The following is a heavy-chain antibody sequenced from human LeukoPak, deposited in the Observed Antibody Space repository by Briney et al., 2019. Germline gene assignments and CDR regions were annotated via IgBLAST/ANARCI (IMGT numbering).Heavy chain of an antibody. J-gene: IGHJ6*03. CDR1: GFTFSSYA. Sequence: GGSLRLSCAASGFTFSSYAMSWVRQAPGKGLEWVSGINWNGGNTNYADSVEGRFTISRDNAKNSLYLQMNSLRAEDTALYYCARGHYLDYYYYYMDVWGKGTTVTVSS. D-gene: IGHD1-26*01. CDR2: INWNGGNT. CDR3: ARGHYLDYYYYYMDV. V-gene: IGHV3-20*04.